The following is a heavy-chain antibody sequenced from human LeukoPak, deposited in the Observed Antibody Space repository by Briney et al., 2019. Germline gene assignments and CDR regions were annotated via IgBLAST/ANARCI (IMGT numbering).Heavy chain of an antibody. CDR2: INYGGGT. CDR3: ARDGGRYRNDAFDF. V-gene: IGHV4-59*01. J-gene: IGHJ3*01. Sequence: SETLSLTCTVSGGSIRNYFWSWIRQPPGKGLEWIGYINYGGGTNYNPFLKSRVTISVDTSKNQFSLKLNSVTAADTAVYYFARDGGRYRNDAFDFWGHGTVVTVSS. D-gene: IGHD1-26*01. CDR1: GGSIRNYF.